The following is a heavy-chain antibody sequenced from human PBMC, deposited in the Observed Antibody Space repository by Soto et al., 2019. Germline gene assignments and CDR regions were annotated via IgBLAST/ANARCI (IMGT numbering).Heavy chain of an antibody. J-gene: IGHJ4*02. CDR2: ISYDGSTI. CDR3: AKGPWHLAHGHYFDY. D-gene: IGHD5-12*01. CDR1: GFTFSSYA. Sequence: QVQLVESGGGVVQPGRSLRLSCAASGFTFSSYAMHWVRQAPGKGLEWVAGISYDGSTIYYVDSVKGRFTVSRDNSKNTLYLHMNSLRSEDTAVYSCAKGPWHLAHGHYFDYWGQGTLVTVSS. V-gene: IGHV3-30*18.